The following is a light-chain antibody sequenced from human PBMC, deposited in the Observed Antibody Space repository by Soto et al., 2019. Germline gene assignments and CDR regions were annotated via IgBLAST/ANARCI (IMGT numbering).Light chain of an antibody. CDR2: DAS. CDR3: QQRLFWPLFT. Sequence: EIVLTQSPATVSLSPGKSATLSCRASQNIHSFLAWYQQRPGQAPRLLIYDASFRATAIPARFNGSGSGTDFTLTITRLEPEDFAVYYCQQRLFWPLFTFGQGTRLEIK. V-gene: IGKV3-11*01. J-gene: IGKJ2*01. CDR1: QNIHSF.